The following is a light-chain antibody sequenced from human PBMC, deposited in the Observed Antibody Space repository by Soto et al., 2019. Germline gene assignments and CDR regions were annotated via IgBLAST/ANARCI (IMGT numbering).Light chain of an antibody. J-gene: IGLJ1*01. CDR1: STDVGGYNF. CDR3: CSYAGNFHYV. CDR2: DVS. Sequence: QSALTQPRSVSGSPGQSVTISCTGTSTDVGGYNFVSWYQQHPGKVPKFIIFDVSERPSGVPDRFSGSKSGNTASLTISGLQAEDEADYYCCSYAGNFHYVFGTGTKVTVL. V-gene: IGLV2-11*01.